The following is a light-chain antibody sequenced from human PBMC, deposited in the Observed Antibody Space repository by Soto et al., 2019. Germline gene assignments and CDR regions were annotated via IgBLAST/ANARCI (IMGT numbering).Light chain of an antibody. Sequence: SVLTQPASVSGSPGQSIAISCTGTSSDVGGYNFVSWYQQHPGKAPKLIISEVSNRPSGVSNRFSGSKSGNTASLTISRLQPYVVGEYYRSSYTITTALGFGSGTKVTVL. CDR1: SSDVGGYNF. CDR2: EVS. CDR3: SSYTITTALG. V-gene: IGLV2-14*01. J-gene: IGLJ1*01.